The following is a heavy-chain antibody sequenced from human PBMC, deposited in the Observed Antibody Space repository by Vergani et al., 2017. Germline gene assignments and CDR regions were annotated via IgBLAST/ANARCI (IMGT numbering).Heavy chain of an antibody. J-gene: IGHJ4*02. CDR3: ARGPRRSCSWFDY. CDR2: ISSSSSYI. D-gene: IGHD6-13*01. V-gene: IGHV3-21*01. CDR1: GFTFSSYS. Sequence: EVQLVESGGGLVKPGGSLRLSCAASGFTFSSYSMNWVRQAPGKGLEWVSSISSSSSYIYYADSVKGRFTISRDNAKNSLYLQMNSLRAEDTAVYYCARGPRRSCSWFDYWGQGTLVNVSS.